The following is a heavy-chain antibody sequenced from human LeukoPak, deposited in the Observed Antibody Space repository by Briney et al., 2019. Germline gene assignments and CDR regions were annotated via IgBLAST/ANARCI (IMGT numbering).Heavy chain of an antibody. CDR2: ISYDGSNK. Sequence: GGSLRLSCAASGFTFSSYAMHWVRQAPGKGLEWVAVISYDGSNKYYADSVKGRFTISRDNSKNTLYLQMNSLRAEDTAVYYCAKAVGSEGYLDYWGQGTLVTVSS. D-gene: IGHD3-10*01. CDR3: AKAVGSEGYLDY. J-gene: IGHJ4*02. V-gene: IGHV3-30-3*01. CDR1: GFTFSSYA.